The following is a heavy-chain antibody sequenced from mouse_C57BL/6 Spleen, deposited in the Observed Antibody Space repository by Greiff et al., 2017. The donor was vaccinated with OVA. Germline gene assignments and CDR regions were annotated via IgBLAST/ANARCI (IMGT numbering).Heavy chain of an antibody. J-gene: IGHJ2*01. Sequence: QVQLQQSGAELVKPGASVKISCKASGYAFSSYWMNWVKQRPGKGLEWIGQIYPGDGDTDYNGKFKDKATLTVDKSSSTAYMQLSSLTSEDSAVYYCARWTGSYFDYWGQGTTLTVSS. CDR3: ARWTGSYFDY. CDR1: GYAFSSYW. D-gene: IGHD4-1*01. CDR2: IYPGDGDT. V-gene: IGHV1-80*01.